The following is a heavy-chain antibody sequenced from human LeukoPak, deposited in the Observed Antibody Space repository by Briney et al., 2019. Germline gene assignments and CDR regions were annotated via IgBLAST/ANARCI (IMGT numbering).Heavy chain of an antibody. CDR2: ISGSGSTI. CDR1: GFTLSDYY. V-gene: IGHV3-11*01. Sequence: GGSLRLSCAASGFTLSDYYMSWIRQAPGKGLEWVSYISGSGSTIDYADSVKGRFTISRDNAKNSLYLQMSSLRAEDTAVYYCARRRDFFDYWGQGTLVTVSS. J-gene: IGHJ4*02. CDR3: ARRRDFFDY.